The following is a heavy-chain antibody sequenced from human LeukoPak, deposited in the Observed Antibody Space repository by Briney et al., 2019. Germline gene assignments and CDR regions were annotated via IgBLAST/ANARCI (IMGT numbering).Heavy chain of an antibody. V-gene: IGHV1-24*01. CDR3: ATDLPRYYDSTSVLSSY. CDR1: GYTLTELS. D-gene: IGHD3-22*01. Sequence: ASVKVSCKVSGYTLTELSMHWVRQAPGKGLEWMGGFDPEHGKTIYAQKFQGRVTMTEDTSTDTAYMELSSLRSEDTAVYYCATDLPRYYDSTSVLSSYWGQGTLVTVSS. CDR2: FDPEHGKT. J-gene: IGHJ4*02.